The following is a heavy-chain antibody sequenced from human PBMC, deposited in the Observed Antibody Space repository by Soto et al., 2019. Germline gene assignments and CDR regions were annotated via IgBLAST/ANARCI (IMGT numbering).Heavy chain of an antibody. CDR3: AKERTRHFDY. J-gene: IGHJ4*02. CDR2: ILVGGST. V-gene: IGHV3-23*01. D-gene: IGHD1-1*01. Sequence: GGSLRLSCAAAGFAFSTYAMSWVRQAPGKGLEWVSTILVGGSTHYPDSVKGRFTISRDNSKNTVSLQMNSLRVEDTAVYYCAKERTRHFDYWGQGTPVTVSS. CDR1: GFAFSTYA.